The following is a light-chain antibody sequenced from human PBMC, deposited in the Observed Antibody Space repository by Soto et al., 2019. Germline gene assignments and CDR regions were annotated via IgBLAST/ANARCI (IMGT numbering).Light chain of an antibody. Sequence: EIVLTQSPATLSVSPGERATLSCRASKTVGNTLAWYQQQPGQTPRLLIYGASTTATGIPAMFSGSESGTECTLTIDRLQSEDFAVYYCLHYKDWPRWTFGQGTKVDVK. CDR3: LHYKDWPRWT. V-gene: IGKV3-15*01. CDR2: GAS. J-gene: IGKJ1*01. CDR1: KTVGNT.